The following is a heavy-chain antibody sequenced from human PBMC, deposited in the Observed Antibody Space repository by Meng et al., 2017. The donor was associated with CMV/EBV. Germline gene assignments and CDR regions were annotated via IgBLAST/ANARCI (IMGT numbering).Heavy chain of an antibody. V-gene: IGHV1-2*02. J-gene: IGHJ4*02. CDR3: ARDMEMITFGGY. CDR1: GYTFTGYD. Sequence: VRPGASGAEVKKPEALAKTSCKACGYTFTGYDMHWVRQHPGQRLEWMGWINPNSGGTNYAQKFQGKVTMTRDTSISTAYMELSRLRSDDTAVYYCARDMEMITFGGYWGQGTLVTVSS. D-gene: IGHD3-16*01. CDR2: INPNSGGT.